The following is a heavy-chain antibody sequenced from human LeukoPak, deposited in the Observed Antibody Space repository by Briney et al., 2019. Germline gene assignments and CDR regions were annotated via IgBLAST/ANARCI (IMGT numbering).Heavy chain of an antibody. Sequence: PSETLSLTCTVSGGSISSYYWSWIRQPPGKGLEWIGYIYYSGSTNYNPSLKSRVTISVDTSKNQFSLKLSSVTAADTAVYYCASSPYGDEGGYWGQGTLVTVSS. CDR3: ASSPYGDEGGY. CDR2: IYYSGST. V-gene: IGHV4-59*08. CDR1: GGSISSYY. D-gene: IGHD4-17*01. J-gene: IGHJ4*02.